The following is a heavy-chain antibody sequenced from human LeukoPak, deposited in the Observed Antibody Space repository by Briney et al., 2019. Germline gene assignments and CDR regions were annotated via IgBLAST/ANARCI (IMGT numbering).Heavy chain of an antibody. J-gene: IGHJ5*02. CDR3: ARALYSSFSWFDP. V-gene: IGHV4-59*01. D-gene: IGHD6-6*01. CDR1: GGSFSSYY. Sequence: PETLSLTCAVYGGSFSSYYWSWIRQPPGKGLEWIGYIYYSGSTNYNPSLKSRVTISVDTSKNQFSLKLSSVTAADTAVYYCARALYSSFSWFDPWGQGTLVTVSS. CDR2: IYYSGST.